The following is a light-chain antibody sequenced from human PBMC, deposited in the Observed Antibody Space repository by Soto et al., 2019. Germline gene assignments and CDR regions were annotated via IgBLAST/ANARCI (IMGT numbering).Light chain of an antibody. Sequence: DIQMTQSPSTLSASVGDRVTITCRASQSISSWLAWYQQKPGNAPKLLIYNASSLETGVPSRFSGSGSGTEFTLTISSLQPDDFATYYCQHYNNYPITFGQGTRLEIK. CDR3: QHYNNYPIT. CDR1: QSISSW. CDR2: NAS. J-gene: IGKJ5*01. V-gene: IGKV1-5*03.